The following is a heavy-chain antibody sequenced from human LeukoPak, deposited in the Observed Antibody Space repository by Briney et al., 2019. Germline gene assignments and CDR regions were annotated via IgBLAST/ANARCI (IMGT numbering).Heavy chain of an antibody. CDR3: ATDGAGFDT. Sequence: GGSLRLSCAASGFTFSSYWMSWVRQAPGKGLEWVANIRQDGSEKYYVDSVKGRFTISRDNAKKSLYLEMNNLRAEDTAVYYCATDGAGFDTWGQGVLVTVSS. J-gene: IGHJ5*02. CDR1: GFTFSSYW. CDR2: IRQDGSEK. V-gene: IGHV3-7*03.